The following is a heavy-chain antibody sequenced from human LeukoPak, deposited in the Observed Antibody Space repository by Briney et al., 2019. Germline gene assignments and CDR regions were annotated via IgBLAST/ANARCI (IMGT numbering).Heavy chain of an antibody. D-gene: IGHD3-16*02. CDR3: ARDSVWGSYRSPDY. V-gene: IGHV1-69*04. CDR1: GGTFSSYA. CDR2: IIPILGIA. Sequence: GASVKVSCKASGGTFSSYAISWVRQAPGQGLEWMGRIIPILGIANYAQKFQGRVTMTRDTSTSTVYMELSSLRSEDTAVYYCARDSVWGSYRSPDYWGQGTLVTVSS. J-gene: IGHJ4*02.